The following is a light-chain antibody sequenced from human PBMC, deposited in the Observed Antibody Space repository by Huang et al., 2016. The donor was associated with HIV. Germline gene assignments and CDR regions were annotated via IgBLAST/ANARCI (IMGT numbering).Light chain of an antibody. Sequence: DIQMTQSPSSLSASVGDRVTITCRASQSISTYLNWYQQKPGRAPKLLIQSASSLQSGVPSRFSGSGSGTDFTLTISSLQPEDFATYFCQQSYTTLGTFGRGTNLEIK. CDR2: SAS. CDR3: QQSYTTLGT. J-gene: IGKJ2*01. V-gene: IGKV1-39*01. CDR1: QSISTY.